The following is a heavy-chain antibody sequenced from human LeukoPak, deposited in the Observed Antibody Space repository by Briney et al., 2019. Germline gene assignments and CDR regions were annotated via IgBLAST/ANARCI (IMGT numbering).Heavy chain of an antibody. CDR3: ATFGYNWNLGY. CDR2: INSDGRDT. V-gene: IGHV3-74*03. CDR1: GFTFSNHY. Sequence: GGSLRLSCAASGFTFSNHYVHWVRQPPGKGLVWVSRINSDGRDTTYVDSVKGRFTISRDNAKNTVYLQMNSLRAEDTAVYYCATFGYNWNLGYWGQGTLVTVSS. D-gene: IGHD1-20*01. J-gene: IGHJ4*02.